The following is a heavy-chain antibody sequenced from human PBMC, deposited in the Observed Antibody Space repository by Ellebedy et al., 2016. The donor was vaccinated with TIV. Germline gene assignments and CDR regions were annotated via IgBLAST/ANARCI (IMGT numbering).Heavy chain of an antibody. CDR2: ISGSGRDT. V-gene: IGHV3-23*05. CDR1: GFSFKNHA. Sequence: GESLKISCTASGFSFKNHAMSWVRQAPGKGLEWVSGISGSGRDTYYADSVKGRFTISRDNSKNTVDLLMDSLRAADTAVYYCAKGDYVSAWHLDHWGQGTLVTVSS. CDR3: AKGDYVSAWHLDH. J-gene: IGHJ4*02. D-gene: IGHD2-21*01.